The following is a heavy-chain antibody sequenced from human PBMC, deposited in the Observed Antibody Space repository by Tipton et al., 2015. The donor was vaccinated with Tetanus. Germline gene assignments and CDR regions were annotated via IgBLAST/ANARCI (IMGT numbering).Heavy chain of an antibody. V-gene: IGHV3-13*01. CDR3: ARGSAGSPMDV. Sequence: SLRLSCAASGFTLSTYDIYWVRQPPGKGLEWVSGIGTAGDTHYSGSVKGRFTISRENVKNSLSLQLNNLRVGDTAVYYCARGSAGSPMDVWGQGTTVTVSS. CDR2: IGTAGDT. J-gene: IGHJ6*02. CDR1: GFTLSTYD.